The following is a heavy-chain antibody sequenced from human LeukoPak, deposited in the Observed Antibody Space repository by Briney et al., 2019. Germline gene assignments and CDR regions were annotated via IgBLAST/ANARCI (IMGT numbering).Heavy chain of an antibody. J-gene: IGHJ5*02. D-gene: IGHD6-13*01. Sequence: SETLSLTCTVSGGSISSSYDYWGWLRQPPGLGLVWFVSIYYSGTNYYTPFLKSRVTISVDTSKNKSSAKLTSVTAADTALSYCGRSGAAEGPTPNWSDPSGEGAPVSASS. CDR2: IYYSGTN. V-gene: IGHV4-39*01. CDR3: GRSGAAEGPTPNWSDP. CDR1: GGSISSSYDY.